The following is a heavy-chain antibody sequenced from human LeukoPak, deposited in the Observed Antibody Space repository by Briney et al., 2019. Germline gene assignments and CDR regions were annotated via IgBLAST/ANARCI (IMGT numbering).Heavy chain of an antibody. Sequence: GASVKVSCKASGYTFTNYAVNWVRQAPGQGLEWMGWINTNTGNPTYAQGFTGRFVFSLDTSVSTAYLQISSLKVEDTAVYYCAQDTSTDVFNYWGQGTLVTVSS. CDR2: INTNTGNP. V-gene: IGHV7-4-1*02. CDR1: GYTFTNYA. D-gene: IGHD5-18*01. J-gene: IGHJ4*02. CDR3: AQDTSTDVFNY.